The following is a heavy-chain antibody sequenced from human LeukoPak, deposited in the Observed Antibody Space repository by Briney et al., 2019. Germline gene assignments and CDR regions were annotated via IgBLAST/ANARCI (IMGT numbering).Heavy chain of an antibody. J-gene: IGHJ6*02. CDR2: ISGSGGST. Sequence: GGSLRLSCAASGFTFSSYAMSWVRQAPGKGLEWVSAISGSGGSTYYADSVKGRFTISRDNSKNTLYLQMNSLRAEDTAVYYCAKIAVAGTHYYYYGMDVWGQGTTVTVS. V-gene: IGHV3-23*01. D-gene: IGHD6-19*01. CDR1: GFTFSSYA. CDR3: AKIAVAGTHYYYYGMDV.